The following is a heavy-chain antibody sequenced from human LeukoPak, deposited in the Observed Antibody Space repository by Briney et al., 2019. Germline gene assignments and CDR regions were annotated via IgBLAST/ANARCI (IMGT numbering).Heavy chain of an antibody. D-gene: IGHD3-9*01. CDR1: GYTFTSYG. CDR3: ARDRDDILTGYYTPFDY. Sequence: SVKVSCKASGYTFTSYGISWVRQAPGQGLEWMGWISAYNGNTNYAQKLQGRVTMTTDTSTSTAYMELRSLRSDDTAVYYCARDRDDILTGYYTPFDYWGQGTLVTVSS. CDR2: ISAYNGNT. V-gene: IGHV1-18*01. J-gene: IGHJ4*02.